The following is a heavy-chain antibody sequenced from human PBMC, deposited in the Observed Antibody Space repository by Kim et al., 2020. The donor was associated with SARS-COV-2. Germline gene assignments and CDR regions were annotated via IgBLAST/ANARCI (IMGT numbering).Heavy chain of an antibody. CDR3: ARYGVVGASGS. CDR2: ISYSGST. CDR1: VVSISSYY. V-gene: IGHV4-59*01. Sequence: SETLSLTCTVSVVSISSYYWSWIRPPPGKVLEWLGYISYSGSTHYNPPLKSRVTISVDTSKNQFSLKLSSVTAADTAVYFCARYGVVGASGSWGLGTLV. J-gene: IGHJ1*01. D-gene: IGHD3-16*01.